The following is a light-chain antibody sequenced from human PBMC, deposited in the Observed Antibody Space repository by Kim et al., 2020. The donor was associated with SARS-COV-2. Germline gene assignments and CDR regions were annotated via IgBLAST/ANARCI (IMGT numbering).Light chain of an antibody. V-gene: IGKV1-39*01. CDR1: QRVNTV. J-gene: IGKJ4*01. CDR3: QQSSDFPTT. CDR2: ATS. Sequence: ASVGDTVTITCRASQRVNTVLNWYQQKPGKAPKVLIYATSTLQGGVPSRFSGSGSRTDFTLTIRNLQPEDSATYYCQQSSDFPTTFGGGTKVDIK.